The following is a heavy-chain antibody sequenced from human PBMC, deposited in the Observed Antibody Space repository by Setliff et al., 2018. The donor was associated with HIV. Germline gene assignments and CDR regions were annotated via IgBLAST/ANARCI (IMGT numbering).Heavy chain of an antibody. V-gene: IGHV4-59*08. CDR1: GGSISSSY. J-gene: IGHJ2*01. CDR2: IFYSGST. CDR3: ARLRPGWYFDL. Sequence: PSETLSLTCTVSGGSISSSYWSWIRQPPGKGLEWMGYIFYSGSTNYNPSLKSRVTISVDTSKNQFSLKLSSVTAADTAVYYCARLRPGWYFDLWGRGTLVTVS.